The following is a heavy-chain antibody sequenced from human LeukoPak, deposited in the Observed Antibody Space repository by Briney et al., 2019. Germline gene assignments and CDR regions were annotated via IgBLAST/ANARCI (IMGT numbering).Heavy chain of an antibody. CDR3: ARDRIRAVAGSGYFDY. J-gene: IGHJ4*02. D-gene: IGHD6-19*01. Sequence: GGSLRLSCAASGFTFSSYGMHWVRQAPGKGLEWVAFIRYDGSNKYYADSVKGRVTISRDNSKNTLYLQMNSLRAEDTAVYYCARDRIRAVAGSGYFDYWGQGTLVTVSS. CDR1: GFTFSSYG. CDR2: IRYDGSNK. V-gene: IGHV3-30*02.